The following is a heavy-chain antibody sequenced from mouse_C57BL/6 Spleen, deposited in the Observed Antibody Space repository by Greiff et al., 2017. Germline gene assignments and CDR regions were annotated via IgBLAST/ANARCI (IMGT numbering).Heavy chain of an antibody. V-gene: IGHV1-7*01. CDR1: GYTFTSYW. Sequence: QVHVKQSGAELAKPGASVKLSCKASGYTFTSYWMHWVKQRPGQGLEWIGYINTSRSYTKYNQKFKDKATLTADKSSSTASMQLSSLTYEDSAVYYCARSRGNPHWYFDVWGTGTTVTVSS. J-gene: IGHJ1*03. CDR2: INTSRSYT. CDR3: ARSRGNPHWYFDV. D-gene: IGHD2-1*01.